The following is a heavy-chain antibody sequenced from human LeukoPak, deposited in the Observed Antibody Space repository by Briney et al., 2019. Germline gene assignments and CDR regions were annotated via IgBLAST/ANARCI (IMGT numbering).Heavy chain of an antibody. CDR2: ISSSRSYI. CDR1: GFTFSSYS. V-gene: IGHV3-21*01. CDR3: ARVGYCSGGSCYHFDY. Sequence: GGSLRLSCAASGFTFSSYSMNWVRQAPGKGLEWVSSISSSRSYIYYADSVKGRFTISRDNAKNSLYLQMNSLRAEDTAVYYCARVGYCSGGSCYHFDYWGQGTLVTVSS. J-gene: IGHJ4*02. D-gene: IGHD2-15*01.